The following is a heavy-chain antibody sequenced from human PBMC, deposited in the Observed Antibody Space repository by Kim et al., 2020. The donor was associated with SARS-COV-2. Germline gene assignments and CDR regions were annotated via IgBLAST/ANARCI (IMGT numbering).Heavy chain of an antibody. CDR1: GYTFTSYY. CDR3: ARDYIPKRYYDILTGLYGMDV. V-gene: IGHV1-46*01. Sequence: ASVKVSCKASGYTFTSYYMHWVRQAPGQGLEWMGIINPSGGSTSYAQKFQGRVTMTRDTSTSTVYMELSSLRSEDTAVYYCARDYIPKRYYDILTGLYGMDVWGQGTTVTVSS. D-gene: IGHD3-9*01. CDR2: INPSGGST. J-gene: IGHJ6*02.